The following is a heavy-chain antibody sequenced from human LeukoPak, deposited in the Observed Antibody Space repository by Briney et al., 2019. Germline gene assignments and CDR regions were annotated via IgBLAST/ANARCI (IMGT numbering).Heavy chain of an antibody. D-gene: IGHD6-19*01. V-gene: IGHV3-30*18. Sequence: PGGSLRLSCAASGFTFSSYGMHWVRQAPGKGLEWVAVISYDGNNKYYADSVKGRFTISRDNSKNTLYLQINSLRTEDTAVYYCAKGYGLRLVNNWFDPWGQGTLVSVSS. CDR1: GFTFSSYG. CDR3: AKGYGLRLVNNWFDP. CDR2: ISYDGNNK. J-gene: IGHJ5*02.